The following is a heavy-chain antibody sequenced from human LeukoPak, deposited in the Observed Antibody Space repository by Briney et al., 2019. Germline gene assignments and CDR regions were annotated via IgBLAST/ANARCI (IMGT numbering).Heavy chain of an antibody. CDR1: GGSISSYY. CDR3: ARSSERATWRPDAFDI. J-gene: IGHJ3*02. V-gene: IGHV4-59*01. Sequence: SETLSLTCTVSGGSISSYYWSWIRQPPGKGLEWIGYIYYSGSTNYNPSLKSRVTISVDTSKNQFSLKLSSVTAADTALYYCARSSERATWRPDAFDIWGQGTMVTVSS. CDR2: IYYSGST.